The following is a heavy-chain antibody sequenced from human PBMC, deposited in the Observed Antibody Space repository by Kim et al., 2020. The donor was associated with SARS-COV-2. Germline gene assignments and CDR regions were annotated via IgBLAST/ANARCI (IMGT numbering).Heavy chain of an antibody. V-gene: IGHV4-30-2*04. CDR3: ARDLLVGVSLDY. J-gene: IGHJ4*02. D-gene: IGHD1-26*01. Sequence: YQHPLLKGSVTITVDTSKNQFSLRLRPVTAADTAVYYCARDLLVGVSLDYWGQGALVTVSS.